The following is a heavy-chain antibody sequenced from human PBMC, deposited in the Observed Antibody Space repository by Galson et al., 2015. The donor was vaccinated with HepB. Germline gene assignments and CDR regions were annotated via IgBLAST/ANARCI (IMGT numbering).Heavy chain of an antibody. CDR3: AREKNGCLGG. J-gene: IGHJ4*02. CDR2: IYYSGST. V-gene: IGHV4-31*03. CDR1: GSSISIGGYY. D-gene: IGHD4-23*01. Sequence: TLSLTCTVSGSSISIGGYYWSWIRQHPGKGLEWIGYIYYSGSTYYNPSLKSRVTISVDTSKNQFSLKLSSVTAADTAVYYCAREKNGCLGGWGQGTLVTVSS.